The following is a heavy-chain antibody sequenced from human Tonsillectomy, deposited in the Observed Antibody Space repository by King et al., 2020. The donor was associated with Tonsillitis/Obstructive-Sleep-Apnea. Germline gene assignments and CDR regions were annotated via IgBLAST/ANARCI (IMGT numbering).Heavy chain of an antibody. CDR3: ARGGIGYDFAFDI. Sequence: VQLVESGAEVKEPGESLRISCKGSGYSFTSYWINWVRQMPGKGLEWMGRMDPSDSYTNYSPSFQGHVTFSVDKSISTAHLQWSSLRASDNAMYYCARGGIGYDFAFDIWGQGTMVTVSS. J-gene: IGHJ3*02. CDR1: GYSFTSYW. D-gene: IGHD5-12*01. V-gene: IGHV5-10-1*01. CDR2: MDPSDSYT.